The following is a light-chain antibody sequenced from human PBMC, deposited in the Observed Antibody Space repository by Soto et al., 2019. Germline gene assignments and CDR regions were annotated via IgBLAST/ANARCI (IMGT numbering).Light chain of an antibody. CDR3: SSYAGSNNVL. CDR2: EVD. Sequence: QSALTQPPSASGSPGQSVTISCTGTSSDVGGYNYVSWYQQHPGKAPKLMIYEVDKRPSGVPDRFSGSKSGNTASLTVSGLQAEDEAEYYCSSYAGSNNVLFGVGTKLTVL. J-gene: IGLJ2*01. V-gene: IGLV2-8*01. CDR1: SSDVGGYNY.